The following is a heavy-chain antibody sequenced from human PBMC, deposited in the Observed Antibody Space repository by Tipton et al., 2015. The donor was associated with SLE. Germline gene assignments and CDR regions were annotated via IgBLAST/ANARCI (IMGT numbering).Heavy chain of an antibody. Sequence: SLTCTVSGGSISSSSYYWGWIRQPPGKGLEWIGSIYYSGSTYYNPSLKSRVTISVDTSKNQFSLKLSSVTAADTAVYYCARVYYPQGAFDIWGQGTMVTVSS. CDR3: ARVYYPQGAFDI. CDR1: GGSISSSSYY. D-gene: IGHD3-10*01. J-gene: IGHJ3*02. V-gene: IGHV4-39*07. CDR2: IYYSGST.